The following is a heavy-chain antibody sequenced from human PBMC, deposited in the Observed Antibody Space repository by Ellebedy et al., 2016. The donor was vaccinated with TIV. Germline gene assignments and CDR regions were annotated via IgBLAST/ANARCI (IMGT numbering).Heavy chain of an antibody. J-gene: IGHJ1*01. CDR2: ISDDGTKK. V-gene: IGHV3-30-3*01. CDR1: GFTFSSYA. D-gene: IGHD6-13*01. Sequence: PGGSLRLSCTASGFTFSSYAVHWVRRAPGKGLEWVAVISDDGTKKYIADSVKGRFTISRHNSRNTLFLQMNSLRAEDSAVYYCARSRAAGGTGHFHYWGQGTLVTVVS. CDR3: ARSRAAGGTGHFHY.